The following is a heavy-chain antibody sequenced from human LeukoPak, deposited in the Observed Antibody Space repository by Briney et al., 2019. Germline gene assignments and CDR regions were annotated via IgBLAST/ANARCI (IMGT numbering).Heavy chain of an antibody. CDR3: ARVAGAGKFDY. Sequence: SETLSLTCAVYGGSFSGYYWSWIRQPPGKGLEWIGEINHSGSTNYNPSPKSRVTISVDTSKNQFSLKLSSVTAADTAVYYCARVAGAGKFDYWGQGTLVTVSS. CDR2: INHSGST. D-gene: IGHD3-10*01. V-gene: IGHV4-34*01. J-gene: IGHJ4*02. CDR1: GGSFSGYY.